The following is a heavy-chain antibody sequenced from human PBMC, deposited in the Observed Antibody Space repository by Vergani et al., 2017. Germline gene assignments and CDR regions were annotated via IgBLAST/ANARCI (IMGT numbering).Heavy chain of an antibody. V-gene: IGHV3-30*03. D-gene: IGHD1-1*01. J-gene: IGHJ1*01. CDR1: GSTSSYYG. CDR3: ATKSCGTPGCQIGYFRE. Sequence: QVHLVESGGGVVQPGRSLRLSCVVSGSTSSYYGMHWVRQAPGKGLEWVAVISSDGTQKYYADSVKGRFTISSDNSKSTLYLQMNSLRTEDTAVYYCATKSCGTPGCQIGYFREWGQGTLVTVSS. CDR2: ISSDGTQK.